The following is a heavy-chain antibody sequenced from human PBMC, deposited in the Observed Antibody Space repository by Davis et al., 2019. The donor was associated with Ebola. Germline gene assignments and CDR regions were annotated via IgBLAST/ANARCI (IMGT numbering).Heavy chain of an antibody. J-gene: IGHJ5*02. V-gene: IGHV3-30*18. Sequence: GESLKISCAASGFTFSSYGMHWVRQAPGKGLEWVAVISYDGSNKYYADSVKGRFTISRDNSKNTLYLQMNSLRAEDTAVYYCAKRGVLNWFDPWGQGTLVTVSS. CDR2: ISYDGSNK. D-gene: IGHD3-10*01. CDR1: GFTFSSYG. CDR3: AKRGVLNWFDP.